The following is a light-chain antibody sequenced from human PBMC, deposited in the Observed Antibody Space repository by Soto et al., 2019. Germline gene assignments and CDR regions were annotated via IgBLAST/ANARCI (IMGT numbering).Light chain of an antibody. J-gene: IGKJ3*01. CDR1: QNVYNN. Sequence: EIVMTQSPATLSVSPGEGATLSCKASQNVYNNLAWYQQRPGQPPRLLIYDASTRATGISARFSGSGYGTEFTLTISSLQSEDFAVYFCQQYGSSRFTFGPGTKVDIK. CDR2: DAS. V-gene: IGKV3-15*01. CDR3: QQYGSSRFT.